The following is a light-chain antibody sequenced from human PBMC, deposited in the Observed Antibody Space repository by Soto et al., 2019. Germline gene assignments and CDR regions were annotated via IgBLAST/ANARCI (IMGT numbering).Light chain of an antibody. CDR3: QKYNSAPST. CDR1: KGISKY. Sequence: DIQMTQSPSSLSASVGDRVTITCRASKGISKYLAWYQQKPGKVHKLLIYAASTLQSGVPSRFSGSGSGTDFTLTISSLQPEDVATYYCQKYNSAPSTFGQVTRLEIK. CDR2: AAS. V-gene: IGKV1-27*01. J-gene: IGKJ5*01.